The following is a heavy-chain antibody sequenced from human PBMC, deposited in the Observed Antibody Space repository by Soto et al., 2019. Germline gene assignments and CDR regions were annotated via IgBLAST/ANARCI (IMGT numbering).Heavy chain of an antibody. CDR1: GGTFSSYA. J-gene: IGHJ4*02. Sequence: ASVKVSCKASGGTFSSYAISWVRQAPGQGLEWMGGIIPIFGTANYAQKFQGRVTITADEPTSTAYMELSSLRSEDTAVYYCARAPRIVASTAFDYWGQGTLVTVSS. CDR3: ARAPRIVASTAFDY. D-gene: IGHD5-12*01. V-gene: IGHV1-69*13. CDR2: IIPIFGTA.